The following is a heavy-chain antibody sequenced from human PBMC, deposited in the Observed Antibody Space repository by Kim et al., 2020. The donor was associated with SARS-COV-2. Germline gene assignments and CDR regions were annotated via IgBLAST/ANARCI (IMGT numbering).Heavy chain of an antibody. Sequence: GGSLRLSCAASGFTFSSYAMSWVRQAPGKGLEWVSAISGSGGSTYYADSVKGRFTISRDNSKNTLYLQMNSLRAEDTAVYYCAKGNRGVSYYYYYYGMDVWGQGTTVTVSS. V-gene: IGHV3-23*01. CDR3: AKGNRGVSYYYYYYGMDV. D-gene: IGHD3-10*01. CDR1: GFTFSSYA. J-gene: IGHJ6*02. CDR2: ISGSGGST.